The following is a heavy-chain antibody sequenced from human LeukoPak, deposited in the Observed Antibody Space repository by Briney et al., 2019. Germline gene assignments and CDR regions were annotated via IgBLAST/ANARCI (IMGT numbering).Heavy chain of an antibody. CDR2: FDPEDGET. Sequence: ASVKVSCKVSGYTLTELSMHWVRQAPGKGLEWMGGFDPEDGETIYAQKFQGRVTMTEDTSTDTAYMELSSLRSEDTAVYYCATAGTGYFPYYLDYWGQGTLVTVSS. CDR3: ATAGTGYFPYYLDY. CDR1: GYTLTELS. V-gene: IGHV1-24*01. J-gene: IGHJ4*02. D-gene: IGHD3-9*01.